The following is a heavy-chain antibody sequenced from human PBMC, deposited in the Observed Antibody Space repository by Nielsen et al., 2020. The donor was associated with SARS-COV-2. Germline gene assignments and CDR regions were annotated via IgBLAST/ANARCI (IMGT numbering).Heavy chain of an antibody. CDR2: INHSGST. Sequence: SETLSLTCAVYGGSFSGYYWSWIRQPPGKGLEWIGEINHSGSTNYNPSLKSRVTISVDTSKNQFSLKLSSVTAADTAVYYCARVGLGYCSGGSCYRDYYYYYGMDVWGQGTTVTVTS. V-gene: IGHV4-34*01. D-gene: IGHD2-15*01. J-gene: IGHJ6*02. CDR3: ARVGLGYCSGGSCYRDYYYYYGMDV. CDR1: GGSFSGYY.